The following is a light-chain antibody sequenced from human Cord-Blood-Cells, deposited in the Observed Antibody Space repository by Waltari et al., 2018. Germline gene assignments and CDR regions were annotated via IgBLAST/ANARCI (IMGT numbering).Light chain of an antibody. J-gene: IGKJ2*01. CDR3: QQSYSTPYT. CDR1: QSISSY. V-gene: IGKV1-39*01. CDR2: AAS. Sequence: DIQMTQSPYSLSASVGDRVTITCRASQSISSYLNWDQQKPGKAPKLLIYAASSLQSGVPSRFSGSGSGTDVTLTISSLQPEDCATYYCQQSYSTPYTVGQGTKLEIK.